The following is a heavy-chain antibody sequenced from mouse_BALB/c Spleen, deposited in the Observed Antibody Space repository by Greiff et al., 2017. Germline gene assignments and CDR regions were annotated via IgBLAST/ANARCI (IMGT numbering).Heavy chain of an antibody. V-gene: IGHV5-4*02. Sequence: EVKLMESGGGLVKPGGSLKLSCAASGFTFSDYYMYWVRQTPEKRLEWVATISDGGSYTYYPDSVKGRFTISRDNAKNNLYLQMSSLKSEDTAMYYCARERNGYDGFAYWGQGTLVTVSA. CDR3: ARERNGYDGFAY. CDR1: GFTFSDYY. CDR2: ISDGGSYT. D-gene: IGHD2-2*01. J-gene: IGHJ3*01.